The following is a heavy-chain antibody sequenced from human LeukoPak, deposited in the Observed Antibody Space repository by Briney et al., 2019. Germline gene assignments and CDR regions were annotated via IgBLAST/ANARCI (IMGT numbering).Heavy chain of an antibody. Sequence: GGSLRLSCVASGFTFSDYWMHWVRQAPGKGLVWVPHISLDGRTTSYAGSVKGRFTISRDNTKNTLFLQMNSLRAEDTAVYYCARDPRIATRPSDYWGQGTLVTVSS. CDR1: GFTFSDYW. CDR2: ISLDGRTT. CDR3: ARDPRIATRPSDY. V-gene: IGHV3-74*01. D-gene: IGHD6-6*01. J-gene: IGHJ4*02.